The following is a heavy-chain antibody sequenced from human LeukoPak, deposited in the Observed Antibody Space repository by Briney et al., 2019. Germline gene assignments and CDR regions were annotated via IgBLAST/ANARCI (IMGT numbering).Heavy chain of an antibody. Sequence: GGSLRLSCAASGFTFSSYAMTWVRQAPGKGLEWVSVISGSGVSTYYGDSVKGRFTISRDNSKNTLSLQMNSLRAEDTAIYYCAKTINNTGVIDCWGQGTLVTVSS. V-gene: IGHV3-23*01. J-gene: IGHJ4*02. CDR1: GFTFSSYA. D-gene: IGHD1-14*01. CDR3: AKTINNTGVIDC. CDR2: ISGSGVST.